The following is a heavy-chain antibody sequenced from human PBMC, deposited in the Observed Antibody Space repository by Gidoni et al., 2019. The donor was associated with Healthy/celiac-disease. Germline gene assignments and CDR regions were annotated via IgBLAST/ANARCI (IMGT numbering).Heavy chain of an antibody. CDR3: ARIGDSSGYPIPYYYYYYMDV. CDR2: IFSNDEK. CDR1: GFSLSNARMG. D-gene: IGHD3-22*01. V-gene: IGHV2-26*01. J-gene: IGHJ6*03. Sequence: QVTLTESGPVLVKPTETLTLTCTVSGFSLSNARMGVSWIRQPPGKALEWLAHIFSNDEKSYSTSLKSRLTISKDTSKSQVFLTMTNMDPVDTATYYCARIGDSSGYPIPYYYYYYMDVWGKGTTVTVSS.